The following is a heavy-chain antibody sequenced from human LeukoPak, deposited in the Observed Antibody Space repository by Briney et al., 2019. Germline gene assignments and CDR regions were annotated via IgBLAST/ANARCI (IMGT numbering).Heavy chain of an antibody. J-gene: IGHJ6*02. V-gene: IGHV1-46*01. CDR1: GYTFTTYY. Sequence: ASVKVSCKASGYTFTTYYMHWVRQAPGQGLEWMGIVNPSGDNTTRAQKFQGRVTMTRNTSISTAYMELSSLRSEDTAVYYCARARNAITIFGVVTVRGGMDVWGQGTTVTVSS. CDR2: VNPSGDNT. D-gene: IGHD3-3*01. CDR3: ARARNAITIFGVVTVRGGMDV.